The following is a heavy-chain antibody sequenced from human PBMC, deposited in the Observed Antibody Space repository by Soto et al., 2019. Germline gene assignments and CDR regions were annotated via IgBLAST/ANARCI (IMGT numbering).Heavy chain of an antibody. CDR3: ARQLGYSSSTSLRRGERWFDA. Sequence: EVQLVQSGAEVKKPGESLRISCKASGYGFTSYWITWVRQMPGKGLEWMGRIDPSDSYTTYSPSFQGHVTISTDKSITTAYLQWSSLKASDTAMYYCARQLGYSSSTSLRRGERWFDAWGQGTLVTVSS. CDR1: GYGFTSYW. J-gene: IGHJ5*02. V-gene: IGHV5-10-1*03. CDR2: IDPSDSYT. D-gene: IGHD2-2*01.